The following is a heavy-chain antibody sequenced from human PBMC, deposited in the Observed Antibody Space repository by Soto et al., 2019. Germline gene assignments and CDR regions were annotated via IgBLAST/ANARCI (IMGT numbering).Heavy chain of an antibody. D-gene: IGHD2-15*01. CDR3: AKDNCSGGSCYPNDAFDI. CDR2: ISWNSGSI. CDR1: GFTFDDYA. V-gene: IGHV3-9*01. J-gene: IGHJ3*02. Sequence: GGSLRLSCAASGFTFDDYAMHWVRPAPGKGLEWVSGISWNSGSIGYADSVKGRFTISRDNAKNSLYLQMNSLRAEDTALYYCAKDNCSGGSCYPNDAFDIWGQGTMVTVSS.